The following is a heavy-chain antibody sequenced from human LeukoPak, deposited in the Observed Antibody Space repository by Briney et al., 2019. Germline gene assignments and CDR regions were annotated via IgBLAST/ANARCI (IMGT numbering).Heavy chain of an antibody. CDR2: IHYSGST. J-gene: IGHJ5*02. CDR3: ARGGFLDPFDP. Sequence: SETLSLTCTVSGGSISTYYWNWIRQPPGKGLEWIAYIHYSGSTNYNPSLKSRVIIPVDTSKNQFSLKLRSVTAADTAVYYCARGGFLDPFDPWGQGTLVTVSS. CDR1: GGSISTYY. V-gene: IGHV4-59*01. D-gene: IGHD1-1*01.